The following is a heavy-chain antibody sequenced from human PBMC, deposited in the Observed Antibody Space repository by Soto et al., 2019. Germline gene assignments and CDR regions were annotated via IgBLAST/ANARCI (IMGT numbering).Heavy chain of an antibody. CDR2: IYYSGST. CDR3: ARGTRAAGIDY. Sequence: QVQLQESGPGLVKPSQTLSLTCTVSGGSITSGDYYWSWIRQPPGKGLEWIGYIYYSGSTYYNPSLKSRITMSVDTSKNQFSLKLSSVTAADTAVYYCARGTRAAGIDYWGQGTLVTVSS. J-gene: IGHJ4*02. V-gene: IGHV4-30-4*01. D-gene: IGHD6-13*01. CDR1: GGSITSGDYY.